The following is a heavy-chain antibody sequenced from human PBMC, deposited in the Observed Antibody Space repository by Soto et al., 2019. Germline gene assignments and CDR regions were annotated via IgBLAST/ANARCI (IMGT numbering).Heavy chain of an antibody. Sequence: GGSLRLSCAASGFTFSSYWMSWVRQAPGKGLEWVANIKQDGSEKYYVDSVKGRFTISRDNAKNSLYLQMNSLRAEDTAVYYCARRGLWSSSWYPLRARPPAHFDYWGQGTLVTVSS. V-gene: IGHV3-7*05. D-gene: IGHD6-13*01. CDR2: IKQDGSEK. CDR3: ARRGLWSSSWYPLRARPPAHFDY. CDR1: GFTFSSYW. J-gene: IGHJ4*02.